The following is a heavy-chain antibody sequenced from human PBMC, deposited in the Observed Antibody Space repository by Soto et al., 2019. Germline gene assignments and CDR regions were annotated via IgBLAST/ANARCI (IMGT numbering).Heavy chain of an antibody. Sequence: QEQVVQSGPAMKEPGSSVKVSCRASGIMSSGYGFSWVRQAPGQGLEWVGMINPILDSTHYAQNLQGRVSLSVDKYRDTAYLEVTSLRLEDTAIYFCATMKRARLDSWGRGTVVTVSS. D-gene: IGHD6-25*01. V-gene: IGHV1-69*09. CDR3: ATMKRARLDS. CDR1: GIMSSGYG. CDR2: INPILDST. J-gene: IGHJ4*02.